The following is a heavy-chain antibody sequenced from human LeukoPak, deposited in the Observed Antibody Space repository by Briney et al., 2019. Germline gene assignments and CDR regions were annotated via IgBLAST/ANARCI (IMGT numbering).Heavy chain of an antibody. J-gene: IGHJ3*02. V-gene: IGHV4-30-4*08. CDR2: IYYSGST. Sequence: SETLSLTCTVSGGSISSGDYYWSWIRQPPGKGLEWIGYIYYSGSTYYNPSLKSRVTISVDTSKNQFSLKLSSVTAADTAVYYCARRPRGVQKGAFDIWGQGTMVTVSS. CDR3: ARRPRGVQKGAFDI. CDR1: GGSISSGDYY. D-gene: IGHD2-8*01.